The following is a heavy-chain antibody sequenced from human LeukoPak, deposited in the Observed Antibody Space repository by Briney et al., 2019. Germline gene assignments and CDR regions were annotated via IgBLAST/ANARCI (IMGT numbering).Heavy chain of an antibody. D-gene: IGHD1-1*01. CDR3: ARVAKERVGGVYYFDY. Sequence: GGSLRLSCAASGFTFSDYDMHWVRQATGKGLEWVSAIGTAGDTYYTGSVKGRFTISRESAKNSLYLQMNSLRAGDTAVYYCARVAKERVGGVYYFDYWGQGTLVTVSS. CDR2: IGTAGDT. V-gene: IGHV3-13*01. J-gene: IGHJ4*02. CDR1: GFTFSDYD.